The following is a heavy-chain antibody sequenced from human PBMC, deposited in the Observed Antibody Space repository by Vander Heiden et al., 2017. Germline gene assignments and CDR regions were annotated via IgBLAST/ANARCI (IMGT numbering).Heavy chain of an antibody. V-gene: IGHV3-9*01. D-gene: IGHD4-17*01. CDR2: SRWNSGSK. CDR1: GFPFADYA. Sequence: EVRLVEFGGGLVHPGRYLRLSCVGSGFPFADYARHWVRQAPGKGLEWVSGSRWNSGSKYNAESVKGRFTIARDNAKNYLDMQMNSLIYEDTALDYCAKDVSTYGAYGNYFDSWGQGTLATVSS. CDR3: AKDVSTYGAYGNYFDS. J-gene: IGHJ4*02.